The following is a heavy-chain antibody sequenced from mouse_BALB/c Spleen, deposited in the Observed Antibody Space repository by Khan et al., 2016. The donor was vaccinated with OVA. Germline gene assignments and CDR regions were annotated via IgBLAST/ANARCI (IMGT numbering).Heavy chain of an antibody. Sequence: VQLQQSGPELVKPGASVKMSCKASGYTFTSYVMHWVKQKPGLGLEWIGYIYPFNDDTKYNEKFKGKATLTSDKSSSTAYMELSSLTSEDSAVYYCAPVGNYYVSFAYWGQGTLVIVSA. V-gene: IGHV1S136*01. CDR2: IYPFNDDT. J-gene: IGHJ3*01. D-gene: IGHD1-1*01. CDR1: GYTFTSYV. CDR3: APVGNYYVSFAY.